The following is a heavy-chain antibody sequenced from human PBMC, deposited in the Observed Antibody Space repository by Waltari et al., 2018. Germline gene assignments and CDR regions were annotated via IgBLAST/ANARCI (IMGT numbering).Heavy chain of an antibody. J-gene: IGHJ4*02. CDR2: IRGISDNYAT. V-gene: IGHV3-73*01. CDR3: TTGHCGSDCYIYFY. Sequence: EVQLVESGGALVRPGGSLKVSCSVSGFPFSASSIPWVRQASGKGLEWVGRIRGISDNYATEYAASVRGRFTFSRDDSKNTAYLQMNSLKTEDTAVYYCTTGHCGSDCYIYFYWGLGTLVTVSS. D-gene: IGHD2-21*02. CDR1: GFPFSASS.